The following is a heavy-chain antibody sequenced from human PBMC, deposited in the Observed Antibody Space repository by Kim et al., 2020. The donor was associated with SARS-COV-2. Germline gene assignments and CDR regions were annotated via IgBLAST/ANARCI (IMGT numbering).Heavy chain of an antibody. CDR1: GGSISSYY. CDR3: ARGQLATNRLFDY. V-gene: IGHV4-59*01. Sequence: SETLSLTCTVSGGSISSYYWSWIRQPPGKGLEWIGYIYYSGSTNYNPSLKSRVTISVDTSKNQFSLKLSSVTAADTAVYYCARGQLATNRLFDYWGQGTLVTVSS. CDR2: IYYSGST. J-gene: IGHJ4*02. D-gene: IGHD6-13*01.